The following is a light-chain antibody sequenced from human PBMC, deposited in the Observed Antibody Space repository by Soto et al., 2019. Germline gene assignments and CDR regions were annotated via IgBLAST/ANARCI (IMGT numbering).Light chain of an antibody. J-gene: IGKJ2*01. V-gene: IGKV3-20*01. CDR2: GAS. CDR1: QSVSSSY. Sequence: EIVLTQSPGTLSLSPGERATLSCRASQSVSSSYLAWYQKKPGQAPRLLIYGASSRATGIPDRFSGSGSGTDFTLTISSLEPEDFAVYYCQQYGSSPPNTFGQGTKLEIK. CDR3: QQYGSSPPNT.